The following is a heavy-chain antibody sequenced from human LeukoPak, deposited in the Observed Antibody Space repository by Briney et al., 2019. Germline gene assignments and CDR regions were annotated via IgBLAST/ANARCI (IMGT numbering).Heavy chain of an antibody. Sequence: GGSLRLSCAASGFTFSSYAMSWVRQAPGKGLEWVSAISGSGGSTYYADSVKGRFTISRDNSKNTLYLQMSSLRVEDTAVYYCARDPAWGAIDYWGQGTLVTVSS. CDR2: ISGSGGST. D-gene: IGHD7-27*01. J-gene: IGHJ4*02. CDR1: GFTFSSYA. V-gene: IGHV3-23*01. CDR3: ARDPAWGAIDY.